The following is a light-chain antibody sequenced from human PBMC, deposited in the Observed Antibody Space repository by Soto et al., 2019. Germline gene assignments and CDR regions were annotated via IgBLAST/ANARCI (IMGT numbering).Light chain of an antibody. J-gene: IGKJ1*01. CDR1: QSVTTN. V-gene: IGKV3-15*01. CDR2: DSS. Sequence: EIVMTQSPATLSVSPGESATLSCWASQSVTTNLAWYQQKPGQAPRLLIYDSSTRATGIPARFSGSGSGTDFTLTISSVQSEDFAVYYCQQYENWPPWTFGQGTKVDTK. CDR3: QQYENWPPWT.